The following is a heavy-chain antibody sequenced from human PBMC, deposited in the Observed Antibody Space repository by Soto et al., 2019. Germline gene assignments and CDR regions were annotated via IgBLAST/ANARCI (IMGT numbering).Heavy chain of an antibody. CDR2: ISYDGSNK. V-gene: IGHV3-30*18. CDR3: AKEAREVPFDY. J-gene: IGHJ4*02. Sequence: PGGSLRLSCAASGFTFSSYGMHWFRQAPGKGLEWVAVISYDGSNKYYADSVKGRFTISRDNSKNTLYLQMNSLRAEDTAVYYCAKEAREVPFDYWGQGTLVTVSS. D-gene: IGHD1-26*01. CDR1: GFTFSSYG.